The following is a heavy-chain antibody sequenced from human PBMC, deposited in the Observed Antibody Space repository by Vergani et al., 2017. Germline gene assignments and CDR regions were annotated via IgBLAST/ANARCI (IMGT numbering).Heavy chain of an antibody. CDR3: AGDMRTSSLAVDF. CDR1: GYSFSDYS. Sequence: QVQLVQSGTEVKKPGASVKVSCKASGYSFSDYSIHWVRQTTGQGLEWMGWINPSGGGTNYARKFQGRVTMTRDTSINTAYMDLSGLRSDDSAVYFCAGDMRTSSLAVDFWGQGTLVTVSS. CDR2: INPSGGGT. J-gene: IGHJ4*02. D-gene: IGHD3-16*01. V-gene: IGHV1-2*02.